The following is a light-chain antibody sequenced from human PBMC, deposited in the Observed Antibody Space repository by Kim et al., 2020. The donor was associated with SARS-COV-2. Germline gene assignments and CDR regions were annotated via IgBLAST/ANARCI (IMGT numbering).Light chain of an antibody. J-gene: IGLJ2*01. CDR3: GTWDSSLSAVV. CDR1: SSNIENNY. CDR2: DNN. V-gene: IGLV1-51*01. Sequence: GQTVTISCSGSSSNIENNYVSWYQQLPGTAPKLLIYDNNKRPSGIPDRFSGSKSGTSATLGITGLQTGDEADYYCGTWDSSLSAVVFGGGTQLTVL.